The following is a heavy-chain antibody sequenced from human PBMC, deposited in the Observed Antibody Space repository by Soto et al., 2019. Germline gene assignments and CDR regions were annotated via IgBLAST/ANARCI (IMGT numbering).Heavy chain of an antibody. CDR3: ARQTQTPTYYYGSGSPTAYYYYGMDV. J-gene: IGHJ6*02. V-gene: IGHV4-39*01. D-gene: IGHD3-10*01. CDR1: GGSISSSSYY. Sequence: PSETLSLTCTVSGGSISSSSYYWGWIRQPPGKGLEWIESIYYSGSTYYNPSLKSRVTISVDTSKNQFSLKLSSVTAADTAVYYCARQTQTPTYYYGSGSPTAYYYYGMDVWGQGTTVTVSS. CDR2: IYYSGST.